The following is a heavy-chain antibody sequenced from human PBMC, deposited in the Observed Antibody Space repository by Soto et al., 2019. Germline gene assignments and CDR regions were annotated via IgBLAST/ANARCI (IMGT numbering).Heavy chain of an antibody. CDR2: IHYRGNT. CDR1: GGSVSSGAYY. V-gene: IGHV4-31*03. Sequence: QVQLQESGPGLVKPSQTLSLTCTVSGGSVSSGAYYWGWVRQNPGKGLEWIGYIHYRGNTYYNPSLMSRVTISIDTYPNQCSLMLSSVNAADTAVYFCARVSATGTRWFCPWGQGTQVTVSS. D-gene: IGHD6-13*01. CDR3: ARVSATGTRWFCP. J-gene: IGHJ5*02.